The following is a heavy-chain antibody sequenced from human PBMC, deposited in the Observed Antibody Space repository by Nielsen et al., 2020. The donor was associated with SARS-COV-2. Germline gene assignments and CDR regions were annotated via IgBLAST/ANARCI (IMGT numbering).Heavy chain of an antibody. CDR3: ARDGALEVAGRSWFDP. CDR2: ISYDGSNK. Sequence: GESLKISCAASGFTFSSYGMHWVRQAPGKGLEWVAVISYDGSNKYYADSVKGRFTISRDNSKNTLYLQMNSLRAEDTAVYYCARDGALEVAGRSWFDPWGQGTLVTVSS. CDR1: GFTFSSYG. D-gene: IGHD6-19*01. J-gene: IGHJ5*02. V-gene: IGHV3-30*03.